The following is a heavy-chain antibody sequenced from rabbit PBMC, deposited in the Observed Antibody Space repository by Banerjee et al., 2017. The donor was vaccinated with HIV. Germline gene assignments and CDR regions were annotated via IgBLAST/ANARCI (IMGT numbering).Heavy chain of an antibody. CDR2: INSNTGNT. Sequence: QSLQESGGGLFQPGGSLALTCKASGFSLSNNYVMCWVRQAPGKGLEWIACINSNTGNTVYASWAKGRFTISKTSSTTVTLQMTSLTAADTATYFCARGVYIGGTIPTYFNLWGPGTLVTVS. D-gene: IGHD1-1*01. V-gene: IGHV1S40*01. CDR3: ARGVYIGGTIPTYFNL. J-gene: IGHJ4*01. CDR1: GFSLSNNYV.